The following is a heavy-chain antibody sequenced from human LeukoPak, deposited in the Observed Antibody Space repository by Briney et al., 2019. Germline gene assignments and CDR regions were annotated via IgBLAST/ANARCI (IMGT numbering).Heavy chain of an antibody. J-gene: IGHJ4*02. CDR3: AKRGVVIRVILVGFHKEAYYFDS. Sequence: GGSLRLSCAASGFTLSNYAIHWVRQAPGKGLEWVAAIAFDGSNKYYVDSVKGRFTISRDNSKNTMYLEMNSLRAEDSGVYFCAKRGVVIRVILVGFHKEAYYFDSWGQGALVTVSS. V-gene: IGHV3-30*01. CDR1: GFTLSNYA. CDR2: IAFDGSNK. D-gene: IGHD3-22*01.